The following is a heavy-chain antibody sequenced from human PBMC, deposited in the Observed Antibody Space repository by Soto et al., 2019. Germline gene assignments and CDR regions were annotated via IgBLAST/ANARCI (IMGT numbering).Heavy chain of an antibody. V-gene: IGHV4-34*01. CDR2: INHSGST. CDR3: ARHGYTSGRTYFDY. J-gene: IGHJ4*02. CDR1: GGSFSGYY. Sequence: SETLSLTCAVYGGSFSGYYWSWIRQPPGKGLEWIGEINHSGSTNYNPSLKSRVTISLDTSKNQFSLKLTSVTAADTAVYYCARHGYTSGRTYFDYWGQGTLVTVSS. D-gene: IGHD6-19*01.